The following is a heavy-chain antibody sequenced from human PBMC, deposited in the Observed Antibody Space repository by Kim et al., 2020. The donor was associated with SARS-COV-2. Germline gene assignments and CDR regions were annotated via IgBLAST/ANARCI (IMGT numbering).Heavy chain of an antibody. CDR2: ISSSSSTI. V-gene: IGHV3-48*04. D-gene: IGHD6-6*01. CDR3: ASGKVQLAFDY. Sequence: GGSLRLSCAASGFTFSSYSMNWVRQAPGKGLEWVSYISSSSSTIYYADSVKGRFTISRDNAKNSLYLQMNSLRAEDTAVYYCASGKVQLAFDYWGQGTLVTVSS. CDR1: GFTFSSYS. J-gene: IGHJ4*02.